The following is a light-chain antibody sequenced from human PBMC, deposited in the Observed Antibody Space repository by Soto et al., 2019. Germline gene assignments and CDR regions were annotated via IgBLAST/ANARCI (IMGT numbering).Light chain of an antibody. J-gene: IGLJ1*01. CDR1: SSNIGAGYD. CDR2: GDT. CDR3: QSYESSPSGYV. V-gene: IGLV1-40*01. Sequence: QSVLTQPPSVSAAPGQRVTISCTGSSSNIGAGYDVHWYQQLPGTAPKLLIYGDTNRPSGVPDRFSGSKSATSASLAITGLQAEDEADYYCQSYESSPSGYVFGTGTKSPS.